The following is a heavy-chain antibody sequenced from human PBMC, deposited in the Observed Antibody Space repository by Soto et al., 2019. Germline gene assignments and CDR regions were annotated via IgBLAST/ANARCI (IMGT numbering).Heavy chain of an antibody. CDR1: GGTFSSYA. Sequence: GASVKVSCKASGGTFSSYAISWVRQAPGQGLEWMGGIIPIFGTANYAQKFQGRVTITADESTSTAYMELSSLRSEDTAAYYCAFDSDPVAGTVDMDVWHDAITVSVYS. V-gene: IGHV1-69*13. D-gene: IGHD6-19*01. CDR3: AFDSDPVAGTVDMDV. J-gene: IGHJ6*02. CDR2: IIPIFGTA.